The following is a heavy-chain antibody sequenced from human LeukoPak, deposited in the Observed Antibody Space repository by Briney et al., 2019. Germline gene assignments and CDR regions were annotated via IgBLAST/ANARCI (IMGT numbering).Heavy chain of an antibody. CDR3: ARVVEYYYDSSGYYCYFDY. CDR1: GGSISSSNW. D-gene: IGHD3-22*01. CDR2: IYHSGST. V-gene: IGHV4-4*02. J-gene: IGHJ4*02. Sequence: SGTLSPTCAVSGGSISSSNWWSWVRQPPGKGLEWIGEIYHSGSTYYNPSLKSRVTISVDTSKNQFSLKLSSVTAADTAVYYCARVVEYYYDSSGYYCYFDYWGQGTLVTVSS.